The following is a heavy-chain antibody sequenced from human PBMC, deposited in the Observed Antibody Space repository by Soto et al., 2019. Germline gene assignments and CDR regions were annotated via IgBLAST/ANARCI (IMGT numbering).Heavy chain of an antibody. CDR2: IYTSGST. V-gene: IGHV4-4*07. CDR1: GGSISSYY. Sequence: QVQLQESGPGLVKPSETLSLTCTVSGGSISSYYWSWIRQPAGKGLEWIGRIYTSGSTNYNPSLKRRVTMSVDTSKNQFSLKLSSVTAADTAVYYCAREDYYYGSGSYYNPFDYWGQGTLVTVSS. J-gene: IGHJ4*02. CDR3: AREDYYYGSGSYYNPFDY. D-gene: IGHD3-10*01.